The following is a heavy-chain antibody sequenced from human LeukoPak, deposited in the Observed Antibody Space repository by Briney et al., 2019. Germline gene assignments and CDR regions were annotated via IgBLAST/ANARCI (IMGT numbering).Heavy chain of an antibody. J-gene: IGHJ4*02. CDR1: GGSINSYY. Sequence: SETLSLTCTVSGGSINSYYWSWIRQPAGKGLEWIGRIYTSETTNYNPSLKSRVTMSVDTSKNQFSLKLSSVTAADTAVYYCAKPPPNSNYIDYWGQGTLVTVSS. CDR2: IYTSETT. CDR3: AKPPPNSNYIDY. D-gene: IGHD1-14*01. V-gene: IGHV4-4*07.